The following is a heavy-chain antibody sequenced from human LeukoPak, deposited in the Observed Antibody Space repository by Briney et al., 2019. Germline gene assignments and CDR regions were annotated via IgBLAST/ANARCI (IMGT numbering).Heavy chain of an antibody. Sequence: SETLSLTCAVSGGSMSTGYYYWGWIRQHPGKGLEWIGFIYYSGSTYYNPSLKSRVSISVDRSKNQFSLKLTSVTAADTAVYYCARDYGGNSWAFDYWGQGTLVTVSS. V-gene: IGHV4-31*11. CDR3: ARDYGGNSWAFDY. CDR1: GGSMSTGYYY. J-gene: IGHJ4*02. D-gene: IGHD4-23*01. CDR2: IYYSGST.